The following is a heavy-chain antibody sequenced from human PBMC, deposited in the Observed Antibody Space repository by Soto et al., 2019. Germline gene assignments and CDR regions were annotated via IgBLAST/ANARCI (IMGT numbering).Heavy chain of an antibody. Sequence: GGSLRLSCAASGFTFSSYAMSWVRQAPGKGLEWVSAISGSGGSTYYADSVKGRFTISRDNSKSTLYLQVDSLRPEDAAVYYCARDPKTSGGQHWAFNYFDSWGQGTLVTVSS. CDR3: ARDPKTSGGQHWAFNYFDS. J-gene: IGHJ4*02. CDR2: ISGSGGST. D-gene: IGHD7-27*01. CDR1: GFTFSSYA. V-gene: IGHV3-23*01.